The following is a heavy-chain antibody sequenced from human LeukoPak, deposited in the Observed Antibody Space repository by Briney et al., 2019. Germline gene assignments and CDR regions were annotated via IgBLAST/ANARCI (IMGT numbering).Heavy chain of an antibody. CDR3: AREKGTMIRAMAFEM. CDR1: GFIFSDYY. Sequence: KPGGSLRLSCAASGFIFSDYYMSWIRQAPGKGLEWVSYISSSGSTMYYTDSVKGRFTISRDNAKDSLYLQMNSLRAEDTAVYYCAREKGTMIRAMAFEMWGQGTMVTVSS. J-gene: IGHJ3*02. V-gene: IGHV3-11*04. D-gene: IGHD3-10*01. CDR2: ISSSGSTM.